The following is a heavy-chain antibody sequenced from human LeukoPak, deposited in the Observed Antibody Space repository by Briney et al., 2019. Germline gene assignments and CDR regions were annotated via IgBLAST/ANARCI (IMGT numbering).Heavy chain of an antibody. CDR3: ARPYSSSSPDGFDI. CDR1: GFTFSSYN. V-gene: IGHV3-21*01. Sequence: PGGSLRLSCAASGFTFSSYNMNWVRQAPGKGLEWVSSISSYSDYIYNADSVKGRFTIARDNAENSLYLQMNSLRVEDMAVYFCARPYSSSSPDGFDIWGQGTMVTVSS. J-gene: IGHJ3*02. CDR2: ISSYSDYI. D-gene: IGHD6-13*01.